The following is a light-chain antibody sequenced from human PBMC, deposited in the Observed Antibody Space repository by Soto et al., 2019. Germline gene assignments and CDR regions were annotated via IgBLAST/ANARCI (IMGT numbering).Light chain of an antibody. CDR3: QQYGSSGA. CDR2: GAS. J-gene: IGKJ1*01. V-gene: IGKV3-20*01. CDR1: QSVSSSY. Sequence: EIVLTPSPGTLSLSPVERATLSCRASQSVSSSYLAWYQQKPGQAPRLLIYGASSRATGIPDRFSGSGSGTDFTLTISRLEPEDFAVYYCQQYGSSGAFGQGTKVDI.